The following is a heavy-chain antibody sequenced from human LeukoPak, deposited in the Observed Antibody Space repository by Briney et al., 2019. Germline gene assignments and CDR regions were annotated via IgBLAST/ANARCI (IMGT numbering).Heavy chain of an antibody. CDR2: FDPEDGET. V-gene: IGHV1-24*01. Sequence: ASVKVSYKVSGYTLTELSMHWVRQAPGKGLEWMGGFDPEDGETIYAQKFQGRVTMTEDTSTDTAYMELSSLRSEDTAVYYCATLNTMADAFDIWGQGTMVTVSS. D-gene: IGHD3-10*01. CDR3: ATLNTMADAFDI. CDR1: GYTLTELS. J-gene: IGHJ3*02.